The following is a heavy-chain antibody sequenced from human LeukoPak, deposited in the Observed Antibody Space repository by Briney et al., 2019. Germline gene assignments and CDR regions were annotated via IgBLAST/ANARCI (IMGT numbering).Heavy chain of an antibody. CDR3: AKGSGYDPYYYYGMDV. Sequence: TGGSLRLSCAASGFTFSSYAMSWVRQAPGKGLEWVSAISGSGGSTYYADSVKGRFTISRDNSKNTLYLQMNSLRAEDTAVYYCAKGSGYDPYYYYGMDVWGQGTTVTVSS. J-gene: IGHJ6*02. D-gene: IGHD5-12*01. CDR1: GFTFSSYA. CDR2: ISGSGGST. V-gene: IGHV3-23*01.